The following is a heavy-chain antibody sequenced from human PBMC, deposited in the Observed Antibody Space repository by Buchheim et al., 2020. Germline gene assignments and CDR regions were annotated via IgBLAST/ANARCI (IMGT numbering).Heavy chain of an antibody. CDR1: GFSFSSYA. J-gene: IGHJ2*01. CDR2: ISGSGGST. D-gene: IGHD3-22*01. V-gene: IGHV3-23*01. CDR3: AKALYDSSAYYYAWYFDL. Sequence: EVQLLESGGGLVQPGGSLRLSCAASGFSFSSYAMSWVRQAPGKGLEWVSAISGSGGSTSYADAVKGRFTISRDNSKNTLYLQMNSLRAEDTAVYYCAKALYDSSAYYYAWYFDLWGRGTL.